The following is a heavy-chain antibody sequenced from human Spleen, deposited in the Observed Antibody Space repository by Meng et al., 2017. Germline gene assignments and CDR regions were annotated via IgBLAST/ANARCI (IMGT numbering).Heavy chain of an antibody. CDR1: GLSFMDYY. CDR2: INHGGNT. V-gene: IGHV4-34*01. J-gene: IGHJ4*02. Sequence: QWGGGLLDPSATPPPTGVVSGLSFMDYYGSWIRPPPGKGLEWIGEINHGGNTNYNPSLESRATISVDTSQNNLSLKLSSVTAAAAAVYSCARGPTTMAHDFDYWGQGTLVTVSS. CDR3: ARGPTTMAHDFDY. D-gene: IGHD4-11*01.